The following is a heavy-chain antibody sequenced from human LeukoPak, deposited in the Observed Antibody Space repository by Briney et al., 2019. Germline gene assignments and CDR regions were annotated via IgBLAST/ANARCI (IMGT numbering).Heavy chain of an antibody. J-gene: IGHJ4*02. V-gene: IGHV4-4*07. CDR2: IYTSGST. CDR3: GRGSYFRGNADY. CDR1: GGPISSYC. D-gene: IGHD1-26*01. Sequence: PSETLSLTCTGSGGPISSYCWSWIRQPAGKGLEWIGRIYTSGSTNYNPSLKSRVTMSVDTSKNQFSLKLSSVTAADTAVYYCGRGSYFRGNADYWGQGTLVTVSS.